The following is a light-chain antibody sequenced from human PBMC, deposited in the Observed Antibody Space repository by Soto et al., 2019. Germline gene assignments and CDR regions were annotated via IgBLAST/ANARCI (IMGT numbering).Light chain of an antibody. CDR2: DDK. CDR1: SSNIGNNY. CDR3: ASWASGLGALV. J-gene: IGLJ3*02. V-gene: IGLV1-51*01. Sequence: QTVLKQHTSVSSAPGQRVTISCSRSSSNIGNNYVSWYQQVPTTVPKLLIYDDKRRPSGTPDRFTGSKSGTSSTLDITGLQTGVGADYYCASWASGLGALVLGGGTKLTVL.